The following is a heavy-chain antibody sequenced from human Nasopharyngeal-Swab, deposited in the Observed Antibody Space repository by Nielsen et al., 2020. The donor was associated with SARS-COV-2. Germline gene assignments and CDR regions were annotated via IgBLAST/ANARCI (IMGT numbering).Heavy chain of an antibody. CDR3: TRELLRITGFDY. CDR1: GYTFTSYV. Sequence: ASVKVFCKASGYTFTSYVIHWLRQAPGQRLEWMGWINAGNGYRKYSQKFQGRVTITRDTSARTAYLELSSLRSEDTAVYYCTRELLRITGFDYWGQGTLVTVSS. CDR2: INAGNGYR. V-gene: IGHV1-3*01. J-gene: IGHJ4*02. D-gene: IGHD1-14*01.